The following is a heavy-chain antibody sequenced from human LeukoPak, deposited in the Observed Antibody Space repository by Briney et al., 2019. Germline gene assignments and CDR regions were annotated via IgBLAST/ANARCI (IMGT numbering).Heavy chain of an antibody. CDR3: AVCSVTGRAFDI. CDR2: IYTSGST. Sequence: PSETLSLTCTVSGGSISSYYWSWTRQPAGKGLEWIGRIYTSGSTNYNPSLKSRVTVSVDTSKNQFSLKLSSVTAADTAVYYCAVCSVTGRAFDIWGQGTMVTVSS. CDR1: GGSISSYY. V-gene: IGHV4-4*07. D-gene: IGHD3-10*02. J-gene: IGHJ3*02.